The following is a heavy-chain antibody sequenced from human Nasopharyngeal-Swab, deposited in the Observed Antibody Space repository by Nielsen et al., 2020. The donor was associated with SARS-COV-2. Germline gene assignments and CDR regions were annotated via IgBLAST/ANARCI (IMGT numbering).Heavy chain of an antibody. CDR3: ARDHWTSSIQPWEIYYYYGMDV. CDR2: IYYSGST. D-gene: IGHD5-18*01. Sequence: SETLSLTCTVFGGSISTYYWSWIRQAPGKGLEWIGYIYYSGSTNYNPSLKSRVTISVDTSKNQFSLKLSSVTAADTAVYYCARDHWTSSIQPWEIYYYYGMDVWGQGTTVTVSS. V-gene: IGHV4-59*12. CDR1: GGSISTYY. J-gene: IGHJ6*02.